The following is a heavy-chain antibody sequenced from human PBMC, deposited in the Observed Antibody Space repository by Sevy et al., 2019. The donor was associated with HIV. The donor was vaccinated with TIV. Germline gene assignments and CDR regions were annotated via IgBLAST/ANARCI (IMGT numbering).Heavy chain of an antibody. V-gene: IGHV1-18*01. CDR3: ARDEDSGYCSGGSCLTGKYYYYYGMDV. J-gene: IGHJ6*02. CDR2: ISAYNGNT. Sequence: VSVKVSCKASGYTFTSYGISWVRQAPGQGLEWMGWISAYNGNTNYAQKLQGRVTMTTDTSTSTAYMELRSLRSDDTTVYYCARDEDSGYCSGGSCLTGKYYYYYGMDVWGQGTTVTVSS. D-gene: IGHD2-15*01. CDR1: GYTFTSYG.